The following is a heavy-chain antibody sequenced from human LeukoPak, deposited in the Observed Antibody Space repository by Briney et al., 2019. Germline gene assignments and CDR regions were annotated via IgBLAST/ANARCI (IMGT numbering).Heavy chain of an antibody. CDR2: IYYSGST. CDR3: ARDRYDIAVAGNEFDY. D-gene: IGHD6-19*01. J-gene: IGHJ4*02. CDR1: GGSISSSSYY. V-gene: IGHV4-39*07. Sequence: PSETLSLTCTVSGGSISSSSYYWGWIRQPPGKGLEWIGSIYYSGSTYYNPSLKSRVTISVDTSKNQFSLKLSPVTAADTAVYYCARDRYDIAVAGNEFDYWGQGTLVTVSS.